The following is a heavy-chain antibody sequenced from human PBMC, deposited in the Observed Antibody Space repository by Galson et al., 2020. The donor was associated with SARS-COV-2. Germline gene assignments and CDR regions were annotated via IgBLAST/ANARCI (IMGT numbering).Heavy chain of an antibody. CDR2: IYTATGRT. Sequence: SETLSLTCTVSCGSIHSGPYYWNWIRQTAGKGLEWIGRIYTATGRTTSNPPLQSRVTISVDTSKNQFSLRLTSVTAADTAVYYCARESRWDLYFDFWGQGTPVTVSS. J-gene: IGHJ4*02. CDR3: ARESRWDLYFDF. V-gene: IGHV4-61*02. D-gene: IGHD1-26*01. CDR1: CGSIHSGPYY.